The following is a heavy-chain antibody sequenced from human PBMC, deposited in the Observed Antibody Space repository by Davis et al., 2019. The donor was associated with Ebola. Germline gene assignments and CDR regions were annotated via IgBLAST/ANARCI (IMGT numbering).Heavy chain of an antibody. CDR3: ARVLRYFDWLPHDAFDI. V-gene: IGHV4-34*01. CDR1: GGSFSGYY. J-gene: IGHJ3*02. Sequence: PSETLSLTCAVYGGSFSGYYWSWIRQPPGKGLEWIGEINHSGSTNYNPSLKSRVTISVDTSKNQFSLKLSSVTAADTAVYYCARVLRYFDWLPHDAFDIWGRGTMVTVSS. D-gene: IGHD3-9*01. CDR2: INHSGST.